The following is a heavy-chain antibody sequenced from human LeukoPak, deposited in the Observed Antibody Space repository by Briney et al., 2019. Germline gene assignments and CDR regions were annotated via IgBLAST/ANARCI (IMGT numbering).Heavy chain of an antibody. CDR1: GFTFSSYG. Sequence: TGGSLRLSCAASGFTFSSYGMQWVRQAPGKGLEWVTFIRDDGSNKYYADSVKGRFTISRDNSKNTLYLQMNSLRAEDTAVYYCAKDQLELLNYYYYMDVWGKGTTVTVSS. V-gene: IGHV3-30*02. CDR3: AKDQLELLNYYYYMDV. D-gene: IGHD1-7*01. J-gene: IGHJ6*03. CDR2: IRDDGSNK.